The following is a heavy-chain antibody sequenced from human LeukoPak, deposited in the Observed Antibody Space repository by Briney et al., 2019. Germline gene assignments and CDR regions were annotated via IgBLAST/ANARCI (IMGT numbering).Heavy chain of an antibody. D-gene: IGHD5-18*01. CDR2: IKQDGSEK. Sequence: PGGSLRLSCAASGFTFRTYWMSWVRQAPGKGLEWVANIKQDGSEKYYVDSVEGRFTISRDNAKKSLYLQMNSLRAEDTAVYYCARHLSGVTGYTYGRGIDSWGQGTLVTVSS. J-gene: IGHJ4*02. CDR1: GFTFRTYW. V-gene: IGHV3-7*01. CDR3: ARHLSGVTGYTYGRGIDS.